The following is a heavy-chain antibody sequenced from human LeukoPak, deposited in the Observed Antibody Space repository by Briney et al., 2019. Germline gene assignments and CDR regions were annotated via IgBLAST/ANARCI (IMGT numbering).Heavy chain of an antibody. Sequence: GGSLRLSCAASGFTVSSNYMSWVRQAPGKGLEWVSVIYSGGSTYHADSVEGRFTISRDNSKSTLYIQMNSLRAEDTAVYYCAKRVVNYPFDYWGQGTLVTVSS. D-gene: IGHD3-22*01. CDR3: AKRVVNYPFDY. V-gene: IGHV3-53*01. CDR1: GFTVSSNY. CDR2: IYSGGST. J-gene: IGHJ4*02.